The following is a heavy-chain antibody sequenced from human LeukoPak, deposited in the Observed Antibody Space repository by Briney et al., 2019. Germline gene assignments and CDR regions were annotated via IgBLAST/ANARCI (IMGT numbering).Heavy chain of an antibody. V-gene: IGHV1-2*02. CDR1: GYTFTGYY. CDR2: INPNSDFT. J-gene: IGHJ4*02. D-gene: IGHD2-15*01. CDR3: ARAISGGSPITASDY. Sequence: GASMKVSCKASGYTFTGYYMHWVRQAPGQGLEWMGWINPNSDFTNFAQNFQGRVTMTSDTSISTAYMELSRLRSDDTAVYYCARAISGGSPITASDYWGQGTLVTVSS.